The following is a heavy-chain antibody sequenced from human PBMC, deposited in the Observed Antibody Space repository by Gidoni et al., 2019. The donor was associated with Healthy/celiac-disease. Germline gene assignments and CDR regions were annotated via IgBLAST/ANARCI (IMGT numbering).Heavy chain of an antibody. CDR2: IWYDGSNK. D-gene: IGHD2-2*01. CDR3: ARGATDIVVVPAASYVDY. V-gene: IGHV3-33*01. CDR1: GFTFSSYG. Sequence: QVQLVESGGGVVQPGRSLRLSCAASGFTFSSYGRHWVRQAPGKGLEWVAVIWYDGSNKYYADSVKGRFTISRDNSKNTLYLQMNSLRAEDTAVYYCARGATDIVVVPAASYVDYWGQGTLVTVSS. J-gene: IGHJ4*02.